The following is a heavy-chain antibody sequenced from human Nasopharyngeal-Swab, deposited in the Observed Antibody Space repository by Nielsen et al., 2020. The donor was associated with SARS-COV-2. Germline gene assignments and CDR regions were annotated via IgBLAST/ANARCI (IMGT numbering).Heavy chain of an antibody. CDR2: INTDDSRT. D-gene: IGHD3-16*01. Sequence: GESLKISCAASGFTLSNYWIHWVRQTPGKGLLWVSRINTDDSRTSYADSVKGRFTISRDNAKNTVYLQMNSLRGEDTAVYYCTRVDVHDAFDMWGQGTMVTVSS. J-gene: IGHJ3*02. V-gene: IGHV3-74*01. CDR1: GFTLSNYW. CDR3: TRVDVHDAFDM.